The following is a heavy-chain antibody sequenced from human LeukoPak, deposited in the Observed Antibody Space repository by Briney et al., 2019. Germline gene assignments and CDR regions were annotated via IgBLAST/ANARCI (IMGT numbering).Heavy chain of an antibody. CDR3: AREVVVVTAPLDY. V-gene: IGHV3-30*03. D-gene: IGHD2-21*02. CDR2: ISYDVGKK. J-gene: IGHJ4*02. CDR1: GFTFSSYG. Sequence: PGGSLRLSCAASGFTFSSYGMHWVRQAPGKGLEWVAVISYDVGKKYYADSVKGRFTISRDNAKNSLYLQMNSLRAEDTAVYYCAREVVVVTAPLDYWGQGTLVTVSS.